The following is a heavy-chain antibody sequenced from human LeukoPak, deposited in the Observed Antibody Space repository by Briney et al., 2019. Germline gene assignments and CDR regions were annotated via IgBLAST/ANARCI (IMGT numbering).Heavy chain of an antibody. J-gene: IGHJ3*02. CDR3: ARDLIFRPLLVFDSFDI. D-gene: IGHD3-3*01. CDR1: GGSISTYY. V-gene: IGHV4-4*07. CDR2: IYSSGNT. Sequence: PSETLSLTCTVSGGSISTYYWRWLRQPAGKGLEGIGRIYSSGNTNYNSSLKSRVSMSVDTSKNQFSLKLSSVTAADTAVYYCARDLIFRPLLVFDSFDIWGQGTKVTVSS.